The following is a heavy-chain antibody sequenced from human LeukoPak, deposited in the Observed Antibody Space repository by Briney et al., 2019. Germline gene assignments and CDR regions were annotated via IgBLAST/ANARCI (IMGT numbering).Heavy chain of an antibody. CDR2: ISAYNGNT. Sequence: ASAKVSCKASGYTFTSYGISWVRQAPGQGLEWMGWISAYNGNTNYAQKLQGGVTMTTDTSTSTAYMELRSLRSDDTAVYYCARGQYVLLWFGDDMGAFDIWGQGTMVTVSS. CDR3: ARGQYVLLWFGDDMGAFDI. CDR1: GYTFTSYG. V-gene: IGHV1-18*01. J-gene: IGHJ3*02. D-gene: IGHD3-10*01.